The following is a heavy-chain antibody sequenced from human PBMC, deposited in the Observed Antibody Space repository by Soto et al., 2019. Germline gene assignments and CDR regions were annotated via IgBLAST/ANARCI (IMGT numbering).Heavy chain of an antibody. D-gene: IGHD1-1*01. CDR1: GGSISSGGYS. CDR3: ARETTPGWFDP. J-gene: IGHJ5*02. Sequence: PSETLSLTCAVSGGSISSGGYSWSWIRQPPGKGLEWIGYIYHSGSTYYNPSLKSRVTISVDRSKNQFSLKLSSVTAADTAVYYCARETTPGWFDPWGQGTLVTV. V-gene: IGHV4-30-2*01. CDR2: IYHSGST.